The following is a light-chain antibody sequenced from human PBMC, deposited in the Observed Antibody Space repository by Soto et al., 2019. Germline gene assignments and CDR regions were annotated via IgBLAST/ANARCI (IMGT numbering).Light chain of an antibody. V-gene: IGKV1-5*01. CDR1: QSITYW. CDR2: DVF. CDR3: QQYHSFSFT. J-gene: IGKJ2*01. Sequence: DIQMTQSPSTLSASVGDRVTITCRASQSITYWLAWYQQKPGRAPKLLIYDVFNLQSGVPSRFSGSGSGTEFTLTISSLQPDDSATYYCQQYHSFSFTFGQGT.